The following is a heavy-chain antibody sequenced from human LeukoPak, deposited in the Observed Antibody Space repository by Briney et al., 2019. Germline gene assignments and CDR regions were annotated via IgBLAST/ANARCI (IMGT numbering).Heavy chain of an antibody. CDR1: GFSFGSYG. Sequence: GSLRLSCAASGFSFGSYGMHWVRQAPGKGLEWVAVISHEGSSQYYGDFVKGRFTISRDNSKNMVYLQMNSLRTEDTAVYYCARTREQWQVLDYWGHGTLVTVSS. V-gene: IGHV3-30*03. CDR2: ISHEGSSQ. J-gene: IGHJ4*01. D-gene: IGHD6-19*01. CDR3: ARTREQWQVLDY.